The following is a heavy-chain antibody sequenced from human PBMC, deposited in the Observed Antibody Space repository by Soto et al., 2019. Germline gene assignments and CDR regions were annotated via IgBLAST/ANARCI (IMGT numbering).Heavy chain of an antibody. CDR3: ARGVRYYSSEKPANFDY. J-gene: IGHJ4*02. CDR1: GYTFTSYY. CDR2: INPSGGST. V-gene: IGHV1-46*01. D-gene: IGHD2-21*01. Sequence: ASVKVSCKASGYTFTSYYMHWVRQAPGQGLEWMGIINPSGGSTSYAQKFQGRVTMTRDTSTSTVYMQMNSLRADDTAVYYCARGVRYYSSEKPANFDYWGQGALVTVSS.